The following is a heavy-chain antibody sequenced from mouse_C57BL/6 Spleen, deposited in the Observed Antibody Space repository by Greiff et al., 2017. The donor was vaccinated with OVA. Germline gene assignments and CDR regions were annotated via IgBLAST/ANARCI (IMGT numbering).Heavy chain of an antibody. V-gene: IGHV1-15*01. Sequence: QVQLQQSGAELVRPGASVTLSCKASGYTFTDYEMHWVKQTPVHGLEWIGAIDPETGGTAYNQKFKGKAILTADKFSSTAYMELRSLTSEDSAVYYCTRETGTGYYFDYWGQGTTLTVSS. J-gene: IGHJ2*01. CDR2: IDPETGGT. CDR3: TRETGTGYYFDY. D-gene: IGHD4-1*01. CDR1: GYTFTDYE.